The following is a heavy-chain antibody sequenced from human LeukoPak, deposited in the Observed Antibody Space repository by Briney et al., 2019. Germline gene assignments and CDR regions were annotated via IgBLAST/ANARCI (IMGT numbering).Heavy chain of an antibody. V-gene: IGHV1-3*04. CDR3: ARDGRGLFDY. CDR1: GYTFTSNA. D-gene: IGHD1-26*01. J-gene: IGHJ4*02. CDR2: INTGNGNT. Sequence: ASVKVSCKASGYTFTSNAMHWVRQAPGQRPEWMGRINTGNGNTNYAQKLQGRVTMTTDTSTSTAYMELRSLRSDDTAVYYCARDGRGLFDYWGQGTLVTVSS.